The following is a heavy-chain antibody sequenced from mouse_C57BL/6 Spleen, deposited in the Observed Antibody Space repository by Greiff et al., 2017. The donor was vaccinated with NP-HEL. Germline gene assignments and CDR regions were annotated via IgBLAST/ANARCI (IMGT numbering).Heavy chain of an antibody. Sequence: QVQLQQPGAELVKPGASVKLSCKASGYTFTSYWMHWVKQRPGQGLEWIGMIHPNSGSTNYNEKFKSKATLTVDKSSSTAYMQLISLTSEDSAVYYCAKISTTVVADYFDYWGQGTTLTVSS. D-gene: IGHD1-1*01. V-gene: IGHV1-64*01. CDR2: IHPNSGST. CDR3: AKISTTVVADYFDY. J-gene: IGHJ2*01. CDR1: GYTFTSYW.